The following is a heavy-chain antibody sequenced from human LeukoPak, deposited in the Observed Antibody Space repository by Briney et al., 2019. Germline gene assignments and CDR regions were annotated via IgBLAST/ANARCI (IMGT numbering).Heavy chain of an antibody. D-gene: IGHD3-22*01. CDR2: IKSKTDDGTT. CDR3: AKEPKHITLIVEVTNYFDY. V-gene: IGHV3-15*01. CDR1: GFTFSNAW. J-gene: IGHJ4*02. Sequence: PGGSLRLSCAASGFTFSNAWMSWVRQAPGKGLEWVGRIKSKTDDGTTDYAAPVKGRFTISRDDSKNTLYLQMNSLRAEDTAVYFCAKEPKHITLIVEVTNYFDYWGPGILVTVSS.